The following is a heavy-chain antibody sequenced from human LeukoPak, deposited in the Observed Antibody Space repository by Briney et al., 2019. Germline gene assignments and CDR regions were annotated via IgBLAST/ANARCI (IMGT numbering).Heavy chain of an antibody. CDR1: GYTFTSYF. V-gene: IGHV1-46*01. D-gene: IGHD6-13*01. J-gene: IGHJ4*02. CDR2: INPSAGST. CDR3: IRSSSWSFDY. Sequence: GASVKVSCKASGYTFTSYFIHWVRQAPGQGLEWMGIINPSAGSTSYAQKFQGRVTMTRDTSTSTVYMELGRLRSEDTAVYYCIRSSSWSFDYWGQGTLVTVSS.